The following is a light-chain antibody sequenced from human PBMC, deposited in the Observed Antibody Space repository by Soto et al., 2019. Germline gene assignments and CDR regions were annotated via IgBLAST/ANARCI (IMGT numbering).Light chain of an antibody. V-gene: IGLV2-11*01. Sequence: QSALTQPRSVSGSPGQSVTISCTGTSSDVGGYNYVSWYQQHPVKAPKLMIYDVTKRPSGVPDRFSGSKSGNTASLTISGLQAEDEADYYCCSYAGTYTFEVFGTGTKLTVL. CDR1: SSDVGGYNY. CDR3: CSYAGTYTFEV. CDR2: DVT. J-gene: IGLJ1*01.